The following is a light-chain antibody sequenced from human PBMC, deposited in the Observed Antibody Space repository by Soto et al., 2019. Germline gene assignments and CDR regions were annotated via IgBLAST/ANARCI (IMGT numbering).Light chain of an antibody. J-gene: IGKJ2*01. V-gene: IGKV3-20*01. Sequence: EIVLTQSPGTLSLSPGERATLSCRASQSVSSSSLAWYQQKPGQAPRLLIYGASSRAAGIPDRFSGSGSGTDFTLTISRLEPEDFAFYYCHQYDSSPITFGQGTKLEIK. CDR3: HQYDSSPIT. CDR1: QSVSSSS. CDR2: GAS.